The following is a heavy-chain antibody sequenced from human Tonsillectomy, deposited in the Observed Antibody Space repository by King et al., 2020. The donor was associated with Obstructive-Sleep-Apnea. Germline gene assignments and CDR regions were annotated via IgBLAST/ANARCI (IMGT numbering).Heavy chain of an antibody. CDR1: GGSVSSYY. J-gene: IGHJ6*02. CDR3: ARVYYVYAMDF. V-gene: IGHV4-59*02. Sequence: VQLQESGPGLVKPSETLSLTCTVSGGSVSSYYWSWIRQPPGKGLEWIGYIYYSGSTNYNPSLKSRVAISLDTSKNQFSLKVSSVTAADTAVYYCARVYYVYAMDFWGQGTTVTVSS. CDR2: IYYSGST.